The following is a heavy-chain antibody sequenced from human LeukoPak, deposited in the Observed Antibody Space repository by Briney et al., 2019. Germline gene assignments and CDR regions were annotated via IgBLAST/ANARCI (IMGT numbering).Heavy chain of an antibody. Sequence: ASVKVSCKASGYTFISYDINCVRQATGQGLEWLGWMNPNSGGAGYAQNFQGRVSLTRDTSISTAYLELTNLGSEDTAVYYCARNLARTGDFDYWGQGTLVTVSS. CDR2: MNPNSGGA. D-gene: IGHD5-12*01. J-gene: IGHJ4*02. CDR3: ARNLARTGDFDY. CDR1: GYTFISYD. V-gene: IGHV1-8*01.